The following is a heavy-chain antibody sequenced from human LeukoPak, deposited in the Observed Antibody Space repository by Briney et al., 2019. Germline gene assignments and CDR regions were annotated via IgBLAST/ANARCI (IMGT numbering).Heavy chain of an antibody. CDR1: GFTFSSYS. Sequence: GGSLRLSCAASGFTFSSYSMNWVRQAPGKGLEWVSSISSSSSYIYYADSVKGRFTISRDNAKNSLYLHMNSLRAEDTAVYYCARVGETTLHDHYDYWGQGTLVTVSS. J-gene: IGHJ4*02. D-gene: IGHD4-11*01. CDR3: ARVGETTLHDHYDY. CDR2: ISSSSSYI. V-gene: IGHV3-21*01.